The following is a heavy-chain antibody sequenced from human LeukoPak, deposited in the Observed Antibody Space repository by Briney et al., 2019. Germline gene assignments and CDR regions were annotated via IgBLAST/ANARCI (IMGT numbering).Heavy chain of an antibody. CDR3: ARSAYYDILTGYYLFDY. J-gene: IGHJ4*02. V-gene: IGHV1-69*13. CDR2: IIPIFGTA. CDR1: GYTFTSYA. Sequence: GASVKVSCKASGYTFTSYAMHWVRQAPGQGLEWMGGIIPIFGTANYAQKFQGRVTITADESTSTAYMELSSLRSEDTAVYYCARSAYYDILTGYYLFDYWGQGTLVTVSS. D-gene: IGHD3-9*01.